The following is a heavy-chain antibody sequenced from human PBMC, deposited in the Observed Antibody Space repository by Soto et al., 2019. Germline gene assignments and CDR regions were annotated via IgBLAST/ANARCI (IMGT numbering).Heavy chain of an antibody. Sequence: GGSLRLSCAASGFTFSSYGMHWVRQAPGKGLEWVAVIWYDGSNKYYADSVKGRFTISRDNSKNTLYLQMNSLRAEDTAVYYCARGDYYDSSGYYYENWFDPWGQGTLVTVSS. CDR1: GFTFSSYG. V-gene: IGHV3-33*01. CDR3: ARGDYYDSSGYYYENWFDP. CDR2: IWYDGSNK. D-gene: IGHD3-22*01. J-gene: IGHJ5*02.